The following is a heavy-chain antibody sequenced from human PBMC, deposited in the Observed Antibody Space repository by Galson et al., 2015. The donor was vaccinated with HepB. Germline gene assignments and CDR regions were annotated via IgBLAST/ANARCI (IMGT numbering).Heavy chain of an antibody. J-gene: IGHJ6*02. CDR1: GFTFSSYS. CDR3: ARDPDIAVHRSFYGMDV. CDR2: ISSSSSYI. Sequence: SLRLSCAASGFTFSSYSMNWVRQAPGKGLEWVSSISSSSSYIYYADSVKGRFTISRDNAKNSLYLQMNSLRAEDTAVYYCARDPDIAVHRSFYGMDVWGQGTTVTVSS. V-gene: IGHV3-21*01. D-gene: IGHD6-19*01.